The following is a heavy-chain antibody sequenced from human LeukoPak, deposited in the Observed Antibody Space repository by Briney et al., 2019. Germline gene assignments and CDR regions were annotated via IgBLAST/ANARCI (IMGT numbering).Heavy chain of an antibody. CDR2: IYTSGST. Sequence: SETLSLTCTVSGGSLSSYYWSWIRQPPGKGLEWIGYIYTSGSTNYNPSLKSRVTISVDTSKNQFPLKLSSVTAADTAVYYCARLSGGYCSSTSCYTGNYYYYYMDVWGKGTTVTVSS. J-gene: IGHJ6*03. CDR3: ARLSGGYCSSTSCYTGNYYYYYMDV. D-gene: IGHD2-2*02. V-gene: IGHV4-4*09. CDR1: GGSLSSYY.